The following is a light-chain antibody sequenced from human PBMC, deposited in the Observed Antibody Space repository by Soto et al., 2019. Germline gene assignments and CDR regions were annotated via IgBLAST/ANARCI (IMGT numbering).Light chain of an antibody. J-gene: IGKJ1*01. CDR3: QHYNSYSEA. CDR2: KAS. V-gene: IGKV1-5*03. CDR1: QTISSG. Sequence: DIQMAQSPSTLSGSVGDRVAITCRGSQTISSGLAWYQQKPGKAPKLLIYKASTLKSGVPSRFSGSGSGTEFTLTISSLQPDDFATYYCQHYNSYSEAFGQGTKVDI.